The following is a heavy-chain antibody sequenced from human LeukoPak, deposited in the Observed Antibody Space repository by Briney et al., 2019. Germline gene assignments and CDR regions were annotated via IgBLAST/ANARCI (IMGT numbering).Heavy chain of an antibody. Sequence: SETLSLTCTVSGGSISSYYWSWLRQPPGKGLEWIGYIYYSGSTNYNPSLKSRVTMSVDTSKNQFSLKLSSVTAADTAVYYCARDKDYFDSGGAFDIWGQGTMVTVSS. CDR2: IYYSGST. CDR3: ARDKDYFDSGGAFDI. V-gene: IGHV4-59*01. D-gene: IGHD3-22*01. J-gene: IGHJ3*02. CDR1: GGSISSYY.